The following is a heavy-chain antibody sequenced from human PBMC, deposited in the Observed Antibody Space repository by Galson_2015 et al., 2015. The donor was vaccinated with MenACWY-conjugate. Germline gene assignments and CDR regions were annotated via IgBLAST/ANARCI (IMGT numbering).Heavy chain of an antibody. CDR2: ISGSPGTT. Sequence: SLRLSCAAPDFIFSNRAMSWVRQAPGKGLEWVAAISGSPGTTFYADSVRGRFTISRDKSQNTLYLQMNSLRAEDTAVYYCVKEEESGYSYAETWGQGTLVTVSS. D-gene: IGHD5-12*01. CDR3: VKEEESGYSYAET. V-gene: IGHV3-23*01. CDR1: DFIFSNRA. J-gene: IGHJ5*02.